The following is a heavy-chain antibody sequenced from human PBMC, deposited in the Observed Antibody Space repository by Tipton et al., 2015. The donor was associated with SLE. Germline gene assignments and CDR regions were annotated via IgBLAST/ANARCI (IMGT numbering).Heavy chain of an antibody. CDR2: IRSKAYGGTT. CDR1: GFTFGDYA. D-gene: IGHD1-26*01. Sequence: SLRLSCTASGFTFGDYAMSWFRQAPGKGLEWVGFIRSKAYGGTTEYAASVKGRFTISRDDSKSIAYLQMNSLKTEDTAVYYCANLHSGGLRMVDYWGQGTLVTVSS. J-gene: IGHJ4*02. V-gene: IGHV3-49*03. CDR3: ANLHSGGLRMVDY.